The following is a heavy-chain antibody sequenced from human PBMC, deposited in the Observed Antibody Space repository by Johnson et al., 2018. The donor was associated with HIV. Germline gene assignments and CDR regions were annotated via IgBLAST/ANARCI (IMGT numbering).Heavy chain of an antibody. D-gene: IGHD3-3*01. Sequence: VQLLGSGGGLVQPGGSLRLSCAASGFTVSSNYMSWVRQAPGKGLEWVSDIYNGGSTYYADSVKGRFTISRDNSKNTLYLQMNSLRAEDTAVYYCARDGGEWLLSTAFDIWGQGTMVTVSS. CDR1: GFTVSSNY. J-gene: IGHJ3*02. CDR3: ARDGGEWLLSTAFDI. V-gene: IGHV3-66*02. CDR2: IYNGGST.